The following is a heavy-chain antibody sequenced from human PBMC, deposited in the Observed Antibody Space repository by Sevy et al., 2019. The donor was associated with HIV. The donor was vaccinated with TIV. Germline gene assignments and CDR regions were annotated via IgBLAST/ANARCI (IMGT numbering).Heavy chain of an antibody. CDR3: AKVGSGKIVVVPAAAFDI. V-gene: IGHV3-23*01. CDR1: GFTFSSYA. D-gene: IGHD2-2*01. CDR2: ISGSGGST. Sequence: GGSLRLSCAASGFTFSSYAMSWVRQAPGKGLEWVSAISGSGGSTYYADSVKGRFTISRDNSKNTLYLQMNSLRAEDTAVYDWAKVGSGKIVVVPAAAFDIWGQGTMVTVSS. J-gene: IGHJ3*02.